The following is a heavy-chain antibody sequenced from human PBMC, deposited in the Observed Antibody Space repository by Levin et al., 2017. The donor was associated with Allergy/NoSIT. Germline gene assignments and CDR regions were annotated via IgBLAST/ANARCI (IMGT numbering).Heavy chain of an antibody. V-gene: IGHV3-30-3*01. CDR2: ISYDGSNK. CDR3: ARQAGSSGWYSVHWFDP. J-gene: IGHJ5*02. D-gene: IGHD6-19*01. CDR1: GFTFSSYA. Sequence: GESLKISCAASGFTFSSYAMHWVRQAPGKGLEWVAVISYDGSNKYYADSVKGRFTISRDNSKNTLYLQMNSLRAEDTAVYYCARQAGSSGWYSVHWFDPWGQGTLVTVSS.